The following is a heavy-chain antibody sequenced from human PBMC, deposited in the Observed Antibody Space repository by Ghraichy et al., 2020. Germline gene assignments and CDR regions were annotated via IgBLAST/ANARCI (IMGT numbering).Heavy chain of an antibody. CDR3: ARVWDGDYDSRWFDP. D-gene: IGHD3-22*01. Sequence: GGSLRLSCAASGFTFSSYWMSWVRQAPGKGLEWVANIKQDGSEKYYVDSVKGRFTISRDNAKNSLYLQMNSLRAEDTAVYYCARVWDGDYDSRWFDPWGQGTLVTVSS. V-gene: IGHV3-7*03. J-gene: IGHJ5*02. CDR2: IKQDGSEK. CDR1: GFTFSSYW.